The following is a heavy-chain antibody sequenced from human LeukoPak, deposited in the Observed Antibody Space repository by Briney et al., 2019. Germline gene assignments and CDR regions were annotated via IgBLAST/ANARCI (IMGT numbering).Heavy chain of an antibody. CDR2: ISAYNGNT. Sequence: GASVNVSCKASGYTFTSYGISWVRQAPGQGLEWMGWISAYNGNTNYAQKLQGRVTMTTDTSTSTAYMELRSLRSDDTAVYYCARMSVDTAEYYMDVWGKGTTVTVSS. D-gene: IGHD5-18*01. V-gene: IGHV1-18*01. J-gene: IGHJ6*03. CDR1: GYTFTSYG. CDR3: ARMSVDTAEYYMDV.